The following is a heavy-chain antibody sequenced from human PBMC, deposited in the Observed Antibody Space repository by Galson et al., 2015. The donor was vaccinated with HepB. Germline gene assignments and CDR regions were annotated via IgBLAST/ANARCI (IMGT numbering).Heavy chain of an antibody. CDR3: AKALRTYRNYDYYYGMDV. D-gene: IGHD1-14*01. CDR1: GFTFSSYA. CDR2: ISGSGGST. J-gene: IGHJ6*02. Sequence: SLRLSCAASGFTFSSYAMSWVRQAPGKGLEWASAISGSGGSTYYADSVKGRFTISRDNSKNTLYLQMNSLRAEDTAVYYCAKALRTYRNYDYYYGMDVWGQGTTVTVS. V-gene: IGHV3-23*01.